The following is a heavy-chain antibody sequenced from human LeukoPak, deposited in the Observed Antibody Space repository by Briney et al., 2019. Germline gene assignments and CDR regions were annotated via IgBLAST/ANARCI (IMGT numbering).Heavy chain of an antibody. D-gene: IGHD1-26*01. Sequence: ASVKVSCKASGYTFTGYYMHWVRQAPGQGLEWMGWINPNSGGTNYAQKFQGRVTMTRDTSISTAYMELSRLRSDDTAVCYCARPPGSYDPFDYWGQGTLVTVSS. CDR3: ARPPGSYDPFDY. V-gene: IGHV1-2*02. CDR2: INPNSGGT. CDR1: GYTFTGYY. J-gene: IGHJ4*02.